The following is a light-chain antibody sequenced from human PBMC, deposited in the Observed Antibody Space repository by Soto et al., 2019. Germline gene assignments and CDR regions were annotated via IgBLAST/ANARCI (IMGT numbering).Light chain of an antibody. CDR2: DAS. CDR3: KQYNTFWT. J-gene: IGKJ1*01. V-gene: IGKV1-33*01. CDR1: QDISNY. Sequence: DIQMTQSPSSLSASVGDRVTITCQASQDISNYLNWYQQKPGKAPKLLIYDASNLETGVPSRFSGSRSGTEFTLTISSLQPDDFATYYCKQYNTFWTFGQGTKVDIK.